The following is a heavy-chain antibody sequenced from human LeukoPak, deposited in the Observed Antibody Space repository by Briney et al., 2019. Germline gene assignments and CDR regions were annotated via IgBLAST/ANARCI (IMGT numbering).Heavy chain of an antibody. J-gene: IGHJ6*03. CDR2: INPNSGGT. D-gene: IGHD3-3*01. CDR1: GYTFTGYY. Sequence: ASVKVSCKASGYTFTGYYMHWVRQAPGQGLEWMGWINPNSGGTNYAQKFQGRVTMTRDTSISTAYMELSRLRSDDTAVYYCARVLARNYYYYYYMDVWGKGTTVTVSS. V-gene: IGHV1-2*02. CDR3: ARVLARNYYYYYYMDV.